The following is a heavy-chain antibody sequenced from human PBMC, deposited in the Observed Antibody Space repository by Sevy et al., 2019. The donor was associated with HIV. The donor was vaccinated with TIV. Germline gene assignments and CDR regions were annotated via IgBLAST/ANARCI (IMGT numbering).Heavy chain of an antibody. J-gene: IGHJ4*02. D-gene: IGHD3-16*01. CDR1: GFIFDNYA. V-gene: IGHV3-23*01. Sequence: GGSLRLSCAASGFIFDNYAMTWVRQAPGKGLEWVSGITASGGTRNYADSVKGRFTISRDNPKNTLYLQMNSLRAEDTALYYCAKGGDVWLTTQNNYRGLGTLVTVSS. CDR3: AKGGDVWLTTQNNY. CDR2: ITASGGTR.